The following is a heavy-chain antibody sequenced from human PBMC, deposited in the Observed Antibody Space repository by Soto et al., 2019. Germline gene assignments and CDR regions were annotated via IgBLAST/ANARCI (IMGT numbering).Heavy chain of an antibody. CDR2: ISRSGSS. Sequence: PSDTLSLTCTVSGGSIFSDDWTWIRQPPGKGLEWIGYISRSGSSSFAPSLKGRVTFSTDTSKNQVSLKMTYVTVADTAVYYCARGYWFDPWGPGTLVTVSS. CDR1: GGSIFSDD. J-gene: IGHJ5*02. CDR3: ARGYWFDP. V-gene: IGHV4-59*07.